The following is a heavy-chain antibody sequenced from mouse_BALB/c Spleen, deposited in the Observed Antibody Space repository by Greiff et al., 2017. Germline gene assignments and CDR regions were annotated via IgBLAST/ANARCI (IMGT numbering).Heavy chain of an antibody. D-gene: IGHD1-1*01. J-gene: IGHJ3*01. CDR1: GFTFSDYY. CDR2: ISDGGSYT. V-gene: IGHV5-4*02. Sequence: EVKLMESGGGLVKPGGSLKLSCAASGFTFSDYYMYWVRQTPEKRLEWVATISDGGSYTYYPDSVKGRFTISRDNAKNNLYLQMSSLKSEDTAMYYCARDYYYGSRGGLVFAYWGQGTLVTVSA. CDR3: ARDYYYGSRGGLVFAY.